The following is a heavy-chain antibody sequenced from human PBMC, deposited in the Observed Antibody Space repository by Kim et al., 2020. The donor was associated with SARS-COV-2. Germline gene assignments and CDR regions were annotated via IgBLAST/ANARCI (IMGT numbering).Heavy chain of an antibody. J-gene: IGHJ4*02. Sequence: GESLKISCKGSGYSFTSYWIGWVRQMPGKGLEWMGIIYPGDSDTRYSPSFQGQVTISADKSISTAYLQWSSLKASDTAMYYCAGWARKYGSSWEFDYWGQGTLVTVSS. CDR3: AGWARKYGSSWEFDY. D-gene: IGHD6-13*01. CDR1: GYSFTSYW. CDR2: IYPGDSDT. V-gene: IGHV5-51*01.